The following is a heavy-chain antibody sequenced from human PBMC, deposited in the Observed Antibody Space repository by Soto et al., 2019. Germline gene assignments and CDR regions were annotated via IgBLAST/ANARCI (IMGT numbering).Heavy chain of an antibody. CDR1: GFTFSSYE. J-gene: IGHJ4*02. CDR2: ISSSGSTI. D-gene: IGHD4-4*01. CDR3: ARVGSLTVTTPIYDY. Sequence: GGSLRLSCAASGFTFSSYEMNWVRQAPGKGLEWVSYISSSGSTIYYADSVKGRFTISRDNAKNSLYLQMNSLRAEDTAVYYCARVGSLTVTTPIYDYWGQGTQVTVSS. V-gene: IGHV3-48*03.